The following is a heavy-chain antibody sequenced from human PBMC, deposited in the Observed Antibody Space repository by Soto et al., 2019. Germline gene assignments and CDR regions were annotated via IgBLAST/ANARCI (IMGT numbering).Heavy chain of an antibody. V-gene: IGHV4-59*01. J-gene: IGHJ6*02. D-gene: IGHD3-22*01. Sequence: PSETLSLTCTVSGGSISSYDWSWIRQPPGKGLEWIGYIYYSGSTKYNPSLKSRVTISVDTSKNQFSLKLSSVTAADTAVYYCGRDWHDSLGYYYGMDVWGQGTTVTVSS. CDR2: IYYSGST. CDR3: GRDWHDSLGYYYGMDV. CDR1: GGSISSYD.